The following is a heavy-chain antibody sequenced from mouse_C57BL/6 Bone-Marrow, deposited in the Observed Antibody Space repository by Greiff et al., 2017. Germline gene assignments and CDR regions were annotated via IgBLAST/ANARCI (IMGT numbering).Heavy chain of an antibody. Sequence: QVQLQQPGAELVKPGASVKLSCKASGYTFTSYWMHWVKQRPGQGLEWIGMIHPNSGSTNYNEKFKSKATLTVDKSYSTAYMQLRSLTSEDSAVYYCARPLLHDYWGQGTTLTVSS. D-gene: IGHD1-1*01. CDR3: ARPLLHDY. V-gene: IGHV1-64*01. J-gene: IGHJ2*01. CDR2: IHPNSGST. CDR1: GYTFTSYW.